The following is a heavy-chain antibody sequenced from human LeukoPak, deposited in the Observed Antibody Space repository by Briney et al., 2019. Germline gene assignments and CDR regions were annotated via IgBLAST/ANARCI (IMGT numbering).Heavy chain of an antibody. J-gene: IGHJ6*03. V-gene: IGHV3-23*01. Sequence: GGSLRLSCAASGFTFSSYAMSWVRQAPGKGLEWVSAISGSGGSTYYADSVKGRFTISRDSSKNTLYLQMNSLRAEDTAVYYCAKEIKNWGSERYMDVWGKGTTVTVSS. CDR1: GFTFSSYA. D-gene: IGHD7-27*01. CDR3: AKEIKNWGSERYMDV. CDR2: ISGSGGST.